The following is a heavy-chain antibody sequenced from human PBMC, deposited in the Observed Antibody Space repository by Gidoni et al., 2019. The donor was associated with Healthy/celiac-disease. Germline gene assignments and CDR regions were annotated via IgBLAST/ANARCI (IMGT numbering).Heavy chain of an antibody. D-gene: IGHD3-9*01. CDR2: IYPGDSDT. CDR1: GYSFTSYW. CDR3: ALYYDILTGYFKYNWFDP. Sequence: EVQLVQSGAEVIKPGESLKISCKASGYSFTSYWLGWVRQMPGKGLEWMGIIYPGDSDTRYSPSFQGQVTISADKSISTAYLQWSSLKASDTAMYYCALYYDILTGYFKYNWFDPWGQGTLVTVSS. V-gene: IGHV5-51*01. J-gene: IGHJ5*02.